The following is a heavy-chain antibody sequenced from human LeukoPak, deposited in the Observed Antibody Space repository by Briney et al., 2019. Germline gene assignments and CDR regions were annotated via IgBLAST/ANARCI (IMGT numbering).Heavy chain of an antibody. J-gene: IGHJ3*02. D-gene: IGHD3-22*01. CDR2: INTNTGIP. CDR3: ARAYYYDSPDAFDI. Sequence: ASVKVSCKASGYTFTRYAMNWVRQAPGQGLEWMGWINTNTGIPTYAQGFIGRFVFSLETSVSTAYLQISRLKAEDTTVYYCARAYYYDSPDAFDIWGQGTMVTVSS. V-gene: IGHV7-4-1*02. CDR1: GYTFTRYA.